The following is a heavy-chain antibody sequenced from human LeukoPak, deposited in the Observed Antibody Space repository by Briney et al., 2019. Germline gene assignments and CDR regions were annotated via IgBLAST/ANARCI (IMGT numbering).Heavy chain of an antibody. D-gene: IGHD5-24*01. CDR2: IYWDDDK. Sequence: ESGPTLVNLTQTLTLTCTFSGFSLSTSGVGVGWIRQPPGKALEWLALIYWDDDKRYSPSLKRRLTITKDTSKNQVVLTMTNMDPVDTATYYCAHRRRDGYKTPSYFDYWGQGTLVTVSS. CDR3: AHRRRDGYKTPSYFDY. CDR1: GFSLSTSGVG. V-gene: IGHV2-5*02. J-gene: IGHJ4*02.